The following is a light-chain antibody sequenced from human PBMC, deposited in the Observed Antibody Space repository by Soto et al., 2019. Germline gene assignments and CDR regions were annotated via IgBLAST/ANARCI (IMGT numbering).Light chain of an antibody. CDR3: QHRAGWPPALT. Sequence: TPSPSTLSASVGDTVTVTCRASQSVSGWLAWYQQKPGQAPRLLIYDASNRATGIPARFSGSGSGTDFTLTISSLEPEDFAVYFCQHRAGWPPALTFGGGTKVDI. CDR2: DAS. CDR1: QSVSGW. J-gene: IGKJ4*01. V-gene: IGKV3-11*01.